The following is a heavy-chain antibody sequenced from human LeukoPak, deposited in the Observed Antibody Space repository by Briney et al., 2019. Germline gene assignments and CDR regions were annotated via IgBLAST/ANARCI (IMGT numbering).Heavy chain of an antibody. CDR2: ISYDGSNK. CDR3: VRDAGGY. CDR1: GFTFSSYG. J-gene: IGHJ4*02. Sequence: GRSLRLSCAASGFTFSSYGMHWVRQAPGKGLEWVAVISYDGSNKYYADSVKGQFTISRDNSKNTLYLQMNSLRTEDTGVYFCVRDAGGYWGQGTLVTVSS. V-gene: IGHV3-30*03. D-gene: IGHD1-14*01.